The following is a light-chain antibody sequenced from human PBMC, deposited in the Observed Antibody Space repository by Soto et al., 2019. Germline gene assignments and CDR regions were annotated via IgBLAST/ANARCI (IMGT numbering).Light chain of an antibody. J-gene: IGKJ4*01. Sequence: EIVLTQPPATLSLSPGERATLSCRASQSLSSQLAWYRQKPGQAPRLLISDASNRATGIPARFSGSGSGTDFTLTISSLEPEDFAVYFCQQRSSWPLTFGGGTKVDIK. CDR2: DAS. CDR1: QSLSSQ. CDR3: QQRSSWPLT. V-gene: IGKV3-11*01.